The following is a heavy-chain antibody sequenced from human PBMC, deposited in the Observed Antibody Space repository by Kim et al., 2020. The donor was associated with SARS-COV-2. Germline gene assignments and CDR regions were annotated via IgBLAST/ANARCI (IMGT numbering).Heavy chain of an antibody. V-gene: IGHV4-34*01. Sequence: SETLSLTCAVYGGSFSGYYWSWIRQPPGKGLEWIGEINHSGSTNYNPSLKSRVTISVDTSKNQFSLKLSSVTAADTAVYYCARYYARWYDSSGYWFDYWGQGTLVTVSS. CDR1: GGSFSGYY. CDR3: ARYYARWYDSSGYWFDY. J-gene: IGHJ4*02. D-gene: IGHD3-22*01. CDR2: INHSGST.